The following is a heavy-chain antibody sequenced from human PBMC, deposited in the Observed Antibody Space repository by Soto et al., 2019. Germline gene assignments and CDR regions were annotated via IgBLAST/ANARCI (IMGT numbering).Heavy chain of an antibody. J-gene: IGHJ6*03. CDR1: GGTISSYY. Sequence: PSETLSLTCTVSGGTISSYYWSWIRQPPGKGLEWIGYIYYSGSTNYNPSLKSRVTISVDTSKNQFSLKLSSVTAADTAVYYCATSYCYYYYYYHDEDWVKGRTATVPS. V-gene: IGHV4-59*01. D-gene: IGHD2-8*02. CDR3: ATSYCYYYYYYHDED. CDR2: IYYSGST.